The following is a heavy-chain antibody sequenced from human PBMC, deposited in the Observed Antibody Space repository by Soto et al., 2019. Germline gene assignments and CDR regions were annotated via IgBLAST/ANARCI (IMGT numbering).Heavy chain of an antibody. D-gene: IGHD1-26*01. Sequence: PSETLSLTCTISGGSFSVYYWSWIRQPPGQALEWIGYIHDSGSPYYNPPLRSRVIISADTSKNQISLKLTSATAADTAVYYCARGVGSSPPRYWGRGTLVTVSS. CDR1: GGSFSVYY. V-gene: IGHV4-59*01. CDR2: IHDSGSP. J-gene: IGHJ4*02. CDR3: ARGVGSSPPRY.